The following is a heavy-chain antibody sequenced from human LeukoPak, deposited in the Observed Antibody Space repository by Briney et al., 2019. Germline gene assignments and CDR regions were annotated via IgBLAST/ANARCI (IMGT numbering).Heavy chain of an antibody. J-gene: IGHJ6*03. CDR2: IIPIFGTA. CDR1: GGTFSSYA. CDR3: ASGQYYYDSSGYYYPWYYYYMDV. V-gene: IGHV1-69*05. D-gene: IGHD3-22*01. Sequence: SVKVSCKASGGTFSSYAISWVRQAPGQGLEWMGGIIPIFGTANYAQKFQGRVTITTDESTSTAYMELSSLRSEDTAVYYCASGQYYYDSSGYYYPWYYYYMDVWGKGTTVTVSS.